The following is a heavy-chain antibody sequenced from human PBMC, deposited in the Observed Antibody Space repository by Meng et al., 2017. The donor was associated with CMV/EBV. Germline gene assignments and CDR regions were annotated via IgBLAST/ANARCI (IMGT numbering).Heavy chain of an antibody. J-gene: IGHJ6*02. CDR2: ISSSGSTI. CDR3: ARELLPAAILGLSAYYYYYYGMDV. CDR1: GFTFSSYE. V-gene: IGHV3-48*03. D-gene: IGHD2-2*01. Sequence: GGSLGLSCPPSGFTFSSYEMNWVRQAPGKGLEGFSYISSSGSTIYYADSVKGRFTIFRDNAKNSLYLQMNSLRAEDTAVYYCARELLPAAILGLSAYYYYYYGMDVWGQGTTVTVSS.